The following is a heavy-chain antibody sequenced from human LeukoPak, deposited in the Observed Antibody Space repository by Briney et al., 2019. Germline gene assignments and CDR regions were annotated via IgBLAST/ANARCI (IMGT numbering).Heavy chain of an antibody. J-gene: IGHJ4*02. V-gene: IGHV1-2*02. D-gene: IGHD3-10*01. CDR1: GYTFTGYY. Sequence: GASVKVSCKASGYTFTGYYMHWVRQAPGQGLEWMGWINPNSGGTNYAQKFQGRVTMTRDTSISTAYMELSRLKSDDTAVYYCARRRYGSGGEFDYWGQGTLVTVSS. CDR3: ARRRYGSGGEFDY. CDR2: INPNSGGT.